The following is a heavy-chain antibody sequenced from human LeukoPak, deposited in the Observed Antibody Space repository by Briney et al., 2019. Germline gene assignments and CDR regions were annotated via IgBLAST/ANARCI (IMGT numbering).Heavy chain of an antibody. CDR3: ARGEGDSSSWFDP. Sequence: AQTLSLTCTVSGGSISSGDYYGSWIRQPPGKGLEWIGYIYYSGSTYYNPSLKSRVTISVDTSKNQFSLKLSSVTAADTAVYYCARGEGDSSSWFDPWGQGTLVTVSS. J-gene: IGHJ5*02. D-gene: IGHD6-13*01. V-gene: IGHV4-30-4*08. CDR1: GGSISSGDYY. CDR2: IYYSGST.